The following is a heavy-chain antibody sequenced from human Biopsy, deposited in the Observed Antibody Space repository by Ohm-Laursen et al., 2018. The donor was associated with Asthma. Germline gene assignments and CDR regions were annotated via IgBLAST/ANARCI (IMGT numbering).Heavy chain of an antibody. V-gene: IGHV3-30*03. CDR3: ARAGESDLVGGLDV. CDR2: IAWDGINS. D-gene: IGHD2-21*01. CDR1: GFTFSTYG. Sequence: SLRLSCTASGFTFSTYGMHWVRQAPGKGLEWVAYIAWDGINSYYADSVKGRFTISRDNSRNTLYLQKNSLRADDTAVYYCARAGESDLVGGLDVWGQGTTVIVS. J-gene: IGHJ6*02.